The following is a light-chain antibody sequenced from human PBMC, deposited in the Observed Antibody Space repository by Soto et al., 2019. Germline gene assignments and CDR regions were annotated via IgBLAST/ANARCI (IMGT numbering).Light chain of an antibody. CDR3: SSYTNPGPHVI. CDR2: NVS. V-gene: IGLV2-14*03. CDR1: SSDIGGYNH. J-gene: IGLJ2*01. Sequence: QSVLTQPASVSGSPGQSITISCTGASSDIGGYNHVSWYQQHPGKAPKLIIYNVSHRPSGVSTRFSGSKYGNTASLIIAGLQAEDEADYFCSSYTNPGPHVIFGGGTKVTVL.